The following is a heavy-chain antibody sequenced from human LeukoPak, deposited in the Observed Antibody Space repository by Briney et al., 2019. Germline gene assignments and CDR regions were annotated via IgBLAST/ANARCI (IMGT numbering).Heavy chain of an antibody. CDR1: GFTFSGSA. CDR2: IRSKANSYAT. J-gene: IGHJ4*02. Sequence: PGGSLRLSCAASGFTFSGSAMHWVRQASGKGLEWVGRIRSKANSYATAYAASVKGRFTISRDDSKNTAYLQMNSLITEDTAVYYCTRREAVAGRSVDYWGQGTLVTVSS. V-gene: IGHV3-73*01. D-gene: IGHD6-19*01. CDR3: TRREAVAGRSVDY.